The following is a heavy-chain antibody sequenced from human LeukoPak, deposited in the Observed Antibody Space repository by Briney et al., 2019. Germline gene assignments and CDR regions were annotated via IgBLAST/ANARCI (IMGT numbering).Heavy chain of an antibody. CDR3: AKRWGYSSYYYYMDV. Sequence: GGSLRLSCAASGFTFSSYAMSWVRQAPGKGLEWVSAISGSGGSTYYADSVKGRFTISRDNSKNTLYLQMNSLRAEDTAVYYCAKRWGYSSYYYYMDVWGKGTTVTISS. J-gene: IGHJ6*03. V-gene: IGHV3-23*01. CDR1: GFTFSSYA. D-gene: IGHD6-13*01. CDR2: ISGSGGST.